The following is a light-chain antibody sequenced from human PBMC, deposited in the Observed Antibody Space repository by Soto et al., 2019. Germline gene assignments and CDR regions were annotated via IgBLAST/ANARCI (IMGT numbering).Light chain of an antibody. CDR2: GAS. J-gene: IGKJ3*01. CDR1: QSVSTN. CDR3: QQYNNWPGFT. V-gene: IGKV3-15*01. Sequence: EIVMTQSPATLSVSPGERATLSCRASQSVSTNLAWYQQKPGQAPRLLIHGASTRATGIPARFSGSGSGTEFTLTISSLQSEDFAVYYCQQYNNWPGFTFGPGTKVAIK.